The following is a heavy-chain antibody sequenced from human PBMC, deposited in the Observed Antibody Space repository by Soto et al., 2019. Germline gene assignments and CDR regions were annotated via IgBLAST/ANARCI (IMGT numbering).Heavy chain of an antibody. CDR2: INSGGNST. Sequence: EVQLVESRGGLVQPGGSLRLSCAASGFNFSNYWMHWVRHAPGKGLVWISRINSGGNSTSYADSVKGRFTISRDNAKNTLYLQMNSLRAEDTALYYCARKPSSGWYWYFDLWGRGTLVTVSS. D-gene: IGHD6-25*01. CDR1: GFNFSNYW. V-gene: IGHV3-74*01. CDR3: ARKPSSGWYWYFDL. J-gene: IGHJ2*01.